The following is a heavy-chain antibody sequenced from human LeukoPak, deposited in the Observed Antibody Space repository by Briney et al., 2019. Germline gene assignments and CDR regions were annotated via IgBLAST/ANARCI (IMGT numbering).Heavy chain of an antibody. V-gene: IGHV3-23*01. J-gene: IGHJ3*02. CDR2: ISASGASK. CDR3: AKTYCSGATCYSHDFAFDI. D-gene: IGHD2-15*01. CDR1: GFTFSSHA. Sequence: GGSLRLSCAASGFTFSSHAMSWVRQAPGKGLEWVSGISASGASKYSAASVKGRFTISRDNSENTLYLQMSSLRAEDTAVYYCAKTYCSGATCYSHDFAFDIWGQGTMVTVSS.